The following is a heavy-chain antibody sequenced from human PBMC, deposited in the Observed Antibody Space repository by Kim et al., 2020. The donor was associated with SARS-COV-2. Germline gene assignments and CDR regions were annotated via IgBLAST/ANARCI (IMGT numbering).Heavy chain of an antibody. D-gene: IGHD1-1*01. CDR1: GGSFSGYY. CDR2: INHSGST. J-gene: IGHJ3*02. Sequence: SETLSLTCAVYGGSFSGYYWSWIRQPPGKGLEWIGEINHSGSTNYNPSLKSRVTISVDTSKNQFSLKLSSVTAADTAVYYCARAPSGGKNAFDIWGQGT. CDR3: ARAPSGGKNAFDI. V-gene: IGHV4-34*01.